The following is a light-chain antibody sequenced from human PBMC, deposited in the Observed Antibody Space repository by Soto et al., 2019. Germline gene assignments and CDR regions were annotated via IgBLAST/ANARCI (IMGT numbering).Light chain of an antibody. CDR2: GAS. J-gene: IGKJ2*01. CDR1: QSVSSSY. Sequence: EIVLTQSPGTLSLSPGERATLSCRASQSVSSSYLAWYQQKPGQAPRLLIYGASSRATGIPDRFSGSGSGTDFTINISRLEPVDFAVYYCLQYGSSPTFGQGTKLEIK. V-gene: IGKV3-20*01. CDR3: LQYGSSPT.